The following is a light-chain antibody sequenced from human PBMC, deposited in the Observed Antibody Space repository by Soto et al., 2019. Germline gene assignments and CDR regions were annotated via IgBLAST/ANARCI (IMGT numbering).Light chain of an antibody. Sequence: QCALTQPPSVSGSPGQSVTISCPGISSDIGSYNRVSWYQPPPGTAPKLVIYEVNNRPSGVPDRFSGSTSGNTASLSISGLQAEDEADYYCSLYTSISTDVFGTGTKVTVL. V-gene: IGLV2-18*01. CDR3: SLYTSISTDV. CDR1: SSDIGSYNR. J-gene: IGLJ1*01. CDR2: EVN.